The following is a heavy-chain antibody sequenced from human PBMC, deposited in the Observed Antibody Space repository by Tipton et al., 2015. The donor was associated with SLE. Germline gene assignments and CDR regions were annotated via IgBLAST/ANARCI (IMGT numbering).Heavy chain of an antibody. V-gene: IGHV4-59*08. J-gene: IGHJ3*02. CDR3: ARQRDLDAFDI. CDR1: GASFGGYY. Sequence: TLSLTCTVSGASFGGYYWSWIRQPPGKGLEWIGYLSDIGRTNYKSSLRSRATISVDTSRNLLSLKVTSVTAADTAVYYCARQRDLDAFDIWGQGTMVIVSS. CDR2: LSDIGRT.